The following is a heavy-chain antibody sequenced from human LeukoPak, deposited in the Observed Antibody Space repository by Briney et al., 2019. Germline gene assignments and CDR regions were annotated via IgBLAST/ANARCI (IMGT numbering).Heavy chain of an antibody. V-gene: IGHV3-7*03. CDR1: GFTFSSYW. Sequence: SGGSLRLSCAASGFTFSSYWMNWARQAPGKGLEWVASINHNGNVNYYVDSVKGRFTISRDNAKNSLFLQMDSLRSEDTAVYYCVKNSGWYRLDCWGQGTLVTVSS. J-gene: IGHJ4*02. CDR2: INHNGNVN. D-gene: IGHD6-13*01. CDR3: VKNSGWYRLDC.